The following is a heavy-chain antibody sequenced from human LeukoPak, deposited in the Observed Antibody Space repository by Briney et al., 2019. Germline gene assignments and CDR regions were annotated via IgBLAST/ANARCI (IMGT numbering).Heavy chain of an antibody. J-gene: IGHJ4*02. D-gene: IGHD6-13*01. CDR2: ISYDGSNK. CDR3: VNGDQSSWYRTLLY. V-gene: IGHV3-30-3*02. CDR1: GGTFSSYA. Sequence: SCKASGGTFSSYAMHWVRQAPGKGLEWVAVISYDGSNKYYADSVKGRFTISRDNSKNTLYLQMSSLRAEDTAMYYCVNGDQSSWYRTLLYWGQGTLVTVSS.